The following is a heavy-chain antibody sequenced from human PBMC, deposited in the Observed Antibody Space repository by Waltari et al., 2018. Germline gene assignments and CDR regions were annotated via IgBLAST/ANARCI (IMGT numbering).Heavy chain of an antibody. CDR1: GGTFSSYA. CDR3: ARDLVAAGPPTY. D-gene: IGHD6-13*01. CDR2: IIPIFGTA. V-gene: IGHV1-69*12. J-gene: IGHJ4*02. Sequence: QVQLVQSGAEVKKPGSSVKVSCKASGGTFSSYAISWVRQAPGQGLEWMGGIIPIFGTANYAQKFQGRVTITADESTSTAYMELRSLRSDDTAVYYCARDLVAAGPPTYWGQGTLVTVSS.